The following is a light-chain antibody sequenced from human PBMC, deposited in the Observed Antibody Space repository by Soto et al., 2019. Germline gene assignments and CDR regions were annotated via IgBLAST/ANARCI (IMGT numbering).Light chain of an antibody. Sequence: DLQMTQSPSSLSASVGDRVTITCRASQSISSYLIWYQQKPGKAPKFLIHGASILHTGVPSRFSGSGSGTEFTLTISSLQPEDFATYYCQQSYSTPSFGQGTRLEIK. J-gene: IGKJ2*01. V-gene: IGKV1-39*01. CDR3: QQSYSTPS. CDR2: GAS. CDR1: QSISSY.